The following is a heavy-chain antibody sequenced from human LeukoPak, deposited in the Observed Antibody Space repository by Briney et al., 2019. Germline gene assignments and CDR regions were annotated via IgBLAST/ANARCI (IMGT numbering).Heavy chain of an antibody. Sequence: PSETLSLTCAVSGYSISSGSYWGWIRQPPGKGLEWIGSIYNTGTTYYNPSLKSRVIMSVDTSKNQFSLKLSSVTAADTAVYYCARQLYSSGWLYYFDYWGQGTLVTVSS. V-gene: IGHV4-38-2*01. D-gene: IGHD6-19*01. CDR3: ARQLYSSGWLYYFDY. CDR1: GYSISSGSY. CDR2: IYNTGTT. J-gene: IGHJ4*02.